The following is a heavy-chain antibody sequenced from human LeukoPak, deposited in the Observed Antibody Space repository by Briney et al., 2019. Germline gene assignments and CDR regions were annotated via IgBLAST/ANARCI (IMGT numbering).Heavy chain of an antibody. J-gene: IGHJ4*02. CDR3: AREVPYSSSWYEDY. V-gene: IGHV4-4*07. D-gene: IGHD6-13*01. Sequence: TSETLSLTCTVSGGSISSYYWSWIRQPAGKGLEWIRRIYTSGSTNYNPSLKSRVTMSVDTSKNQFSLKLSSVTAADTAVYYCAREVPYSSSWYEDYWGQGTLVTVSS. CDR2: IYTSGST. CDR1: GGSISSYY.